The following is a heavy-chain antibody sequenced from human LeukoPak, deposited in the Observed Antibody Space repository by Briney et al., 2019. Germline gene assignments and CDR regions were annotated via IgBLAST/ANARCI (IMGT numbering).Heavy chain of an antibody. CDR1: DGSIGTYY. V-gene: IGHV4-59*08. D-gene: IGHD3-16*02. Sequence: SETLSLTCTVSDGSIGTYYWSWVRQSPGKGLEWIGYIYVTGNRYNPYLQSRVTISVDTSRNQFFLKMSSVTAADTAVYYCARHIGGGIEDMDVWGKGTKVTVSS. J-gene: IGHJ6*03. CDR2: IYVTGN. CDR3: ARHIGGGIEDMDV.